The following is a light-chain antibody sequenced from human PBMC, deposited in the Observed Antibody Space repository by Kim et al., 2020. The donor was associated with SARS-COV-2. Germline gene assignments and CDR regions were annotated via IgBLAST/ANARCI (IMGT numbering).Light chain of an antibody. CDR2: GAS. Sequence: DIQLTQSPSFLSASVGDRVTITCRASQGISSYLAWYQQTPGKAPNLLIYGASTLQSGVPSRFSGSASGTEFTLTISSLQPEDFATYYCQQLNSYPLTFGGGTKVDIK. CDR3: QQLNSYPLT. CDR1: QGISSY. V-gene: IGKV1-9*01. J-gene: IGKJ4*01.